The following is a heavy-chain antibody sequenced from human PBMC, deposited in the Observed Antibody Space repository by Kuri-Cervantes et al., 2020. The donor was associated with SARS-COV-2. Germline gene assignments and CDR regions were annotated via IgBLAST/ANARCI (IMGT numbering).Heavy chain of an antibody. D-gene: IGHD6-6*01. CDR1: GYSISSGYY. CDR2: IYHSGST. J-gene: IGHJ3*02. V-gene: IGHV4-38-2*01. Sequence: SETLSLTCAVSGYSISSGYYWGWIRQPPGKGLEWIGSIYHSGSTYYNPSLKSRVTISVDTSKNRISLKLSSVTAADTAVYYCARPSIAARADAFDIWGQGTMVTVSS. CDR3: ARPSIAARADAFDI.